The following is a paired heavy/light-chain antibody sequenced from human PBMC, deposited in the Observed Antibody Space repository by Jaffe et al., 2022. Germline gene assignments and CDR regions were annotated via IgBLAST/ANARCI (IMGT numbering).Light chain of an antibody. CDR3: SSYTSSSTPPYV. V-gene: IGLV2-14*03. Sequence: QSALTQPASVSGSPGQSITISCTGTSSDVGGYNYVSWYQQHPGKAPKLMIYDVSNRPSGVSNRFSGSKSGNTASLTISGLQAEDEADYYCSSYTSSSTPPYVFGTGTKVTVL. CDR1: SSDVGGYNY. J-gene: IGLJ1*01. CDR2: DVS.
Heavy chain of an antibody. Sequence: QVQLQESGPGLVKPSETLSLTCTVSGGSISSYYWSWIRQPPGKGLEWIGYIYYSGSTNYNPSLKSRVTISVDTSKNQFSLKLSSVTAADTAVYYCASMYSSGWYGGYYFDYWGQGTLVTVSS. V-gene: IGHV4-59*01. D-gene: IGHD6-19*01. CDR1: GGSISSYY. J-gene: IGHJ4*02. CDR2: IYYSGST. CDR3: ASMYSSGWYGGYYFDY.